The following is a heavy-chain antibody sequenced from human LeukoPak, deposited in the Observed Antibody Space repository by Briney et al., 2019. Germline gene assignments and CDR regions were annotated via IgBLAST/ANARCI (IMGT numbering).Heavy chain of an antibody. D-gene: IGHD3-10*01. V-gene: IGHV4-59*01. J-gene: IGHJ5*02. Sequence: PSETLSLTCTVSGGSISSYYWSWIRQSPGKGLECIGYIHYTGSANYNPSLKSRVTISVETSKNQFSLKLKSVTAADTAVYYCARGGYYGSGNDFRFDPWGQGTLVTVSS. CDR3: ARGGYYGSGNDFRFDP. CDR1: GGSISSYY. CDR2: IHYTGSA.